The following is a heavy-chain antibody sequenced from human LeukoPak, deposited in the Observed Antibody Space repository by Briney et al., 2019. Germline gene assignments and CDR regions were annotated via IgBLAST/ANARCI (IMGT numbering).Heavy chain of an antibody. CDR2: IYYSGST. Sequence: SETLSLTCTVSGGSISSYYWSWIRQPPGKGLEWIGHIYYSGSTNYNPSLKSRVTISVDTSKNQFSLKLSSVTAADTAVYYCARGEMYYYDSSGFIRPYYYGMDVWGQGTTVTVSS. V-gene: IGHV4-59*08. D-gene: IGHD3-22*01. J-gene: IGHJ6*02. CDR3: ARGEMYYYDSSGFIRPYYYGMDV. CDR1: GGSISSYY.